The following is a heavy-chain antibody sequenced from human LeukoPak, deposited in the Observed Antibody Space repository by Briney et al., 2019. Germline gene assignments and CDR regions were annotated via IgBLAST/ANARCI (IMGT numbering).Heavy chain of an antibody. D-gene: IGHD5-24*01. Sequence: ASVKVSFKSTGYTFIDYYMHWVGQAPGQGLEWMGWINPNSGGTNYAQKFQGRVTMTSDTSISTAYMELSRLRSDDTAVYYCAIEGSSDGYNLGYDYWGRGTLVTVSS. CDR1: GYTFIDYY. J-gene: IGHJ4*02. CDR3: AIEGSSDGYNLGYDY. V-gene: IGHV1-2*02. CDR2: INPNSGGT.